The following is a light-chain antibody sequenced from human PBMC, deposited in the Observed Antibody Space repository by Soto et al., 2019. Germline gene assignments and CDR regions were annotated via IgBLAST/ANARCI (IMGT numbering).Light chain of an antibody. V-gene: IGKV1-5*01. CDR3: QQYHGCSRT. Sequence: DIQMTQSPSTLSASVGDRVTITCRASQSISDSLAWYQQKPGKAPDLLISDVSNLERGVASRFSGSGSGTEFTLTISSMQPDDFATYYCQQYHGCSRTFGQGTKVEI. CDR2: DVS. J-gene: IGKJ1*01. CDR1: QSISDS.